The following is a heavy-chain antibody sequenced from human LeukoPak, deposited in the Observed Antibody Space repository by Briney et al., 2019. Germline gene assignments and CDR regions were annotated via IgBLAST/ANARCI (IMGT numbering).Heavy chain of an antibody. CDR3: ARNRLPYYYGSGSPYEAFDP. CDR1: GFTFSSYW. J-gene: IGHJ5*02. CDR2: TKQDGSEK. V-gene: IGHV3-7*03. Sequence: GGSLRLSCAASGFTFSSYWMSWVRQAPGKGLEWVANTKQDGSEKYYVDSVKGRFTISRDNAKNSLYLQMNSLRAEDTAVYYCARNRLPYYYGSGSPYEAFDPWGQGTLVTVSS. D-gene: IGHD3-10*01.